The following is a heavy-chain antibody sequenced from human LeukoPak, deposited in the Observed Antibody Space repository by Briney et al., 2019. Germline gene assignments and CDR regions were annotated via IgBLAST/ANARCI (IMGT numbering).Heavy chain of an antibody. CDR2: IYHSGST. Sequence: PSETLSLTCTVSDYSISSGSCWGWIRQPPGEGLDWIGSIYHSGSTFYNPSLKSRVTISVDTSKNQFSLKLSSVTAADTAVYYCARDLLGSWEVDYWGQGTLVTVSS. V-gene: IGHV4-38-2*02. D-gene: IGHD6-13*01. CDR1: DYSISSGSC. J-gene: IGHJ4*02. CDR3: ARDLLGSWEVDY.